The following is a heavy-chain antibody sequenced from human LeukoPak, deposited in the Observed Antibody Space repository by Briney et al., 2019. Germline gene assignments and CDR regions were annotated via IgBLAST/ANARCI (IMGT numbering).Heavy chain of an antibody. D-gene: IGHD6-19*01. Sequence: ASVKVSCKASGGTFSSYAISWVRQAPGQGLEWMGGIIPIFGTANYAQKFQGRVTIAADESTSTAYMELSSLRSEDTAVYYCARGWYSSGWYDYWGQGTLVTVSS. CDR3: ARGWYSSGWYDY. CDR1: GGTFSSYA. V-gene: IGHV1-69*01. J-gene: IGHJ4*02. CDR2: IIPIFGTA.